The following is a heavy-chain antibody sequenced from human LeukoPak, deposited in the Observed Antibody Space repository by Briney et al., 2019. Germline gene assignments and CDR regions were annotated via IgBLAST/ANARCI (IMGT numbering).Heavy chain of an antibody. CDR3: ARGYSSSKSWGSRGPGY. J-gene: IGHJ4*02. V-gene: IGHV3-33*01. D-gene: IGHD6-13*01. CDR1: GFTFSSYG. Sequence: PGGSLRLSCAASGFTFSSYGMHWVRQAPGKGLEWVAVIWYDGSNKYYADSVKGRFTNSRDNSKNTLYLQMNSLRAEDTAVYYCARGYSSSKSWGSRGPGYWGQGTLVTVSS. CDR2: IWYDGSNK.